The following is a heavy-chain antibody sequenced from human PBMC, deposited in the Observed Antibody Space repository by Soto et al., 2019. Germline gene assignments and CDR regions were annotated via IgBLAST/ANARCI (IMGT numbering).Heavy chain of an antibody. CDR2: IYPGDSDT. D-gene: IGHD3-10*01. J-gene: IGHJ4*02. CDR1: GYSFTSYW. CDR3: ARAYYYGSGSYYRGPFDY. V-gene: IGHV5-51*01. Sequence: PGESLKISCKGSGYSFTSYWIGWVRQMPGKGLEWMGIIYPGDSDTRYSPSFEGQVTISADKSISTAYLQWSSLQASDNALYHCARAYYYGSGSYYRGPFDYWGQGTLVTVSS.